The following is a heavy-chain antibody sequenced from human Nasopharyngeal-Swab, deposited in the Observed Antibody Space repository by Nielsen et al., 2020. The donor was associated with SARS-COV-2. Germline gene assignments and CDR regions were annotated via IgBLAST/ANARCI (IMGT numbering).Heavy chain of an antibody. CDR2: IITILGIA. CDR3: ARMYSSGYLDY. Sequence: SVKVSCKASGGTFSSYAISWVRQAPGQGLEWMGRIITILGIANYARKFQGRVTITADKSTSTAYLELSSLRSEDTAVYYCARMYSSGYLDYWGQGTLVTVSS. CDR1: GGTFSSYA. D-gene: IGHD3-22*01. J-gene: IGHJ4*02. V-gene: IGHV1-69*04.